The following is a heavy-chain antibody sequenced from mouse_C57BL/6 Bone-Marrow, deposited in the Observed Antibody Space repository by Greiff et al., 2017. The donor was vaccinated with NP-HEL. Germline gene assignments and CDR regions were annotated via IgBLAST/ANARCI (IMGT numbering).Heavy chain of an antibody. V-gene: IGHV5-4*01. CDR2: ISDGGSYT. CDR1: GFTFSSYA. D-gene: IGHD1-1*01. Sequence: EVQGVESGGGLVKPGGSLKLSCAASGFTFSSYAMSWVRQTPEKRLEWVATISDGGSYTYYPDNVKGRFTISRDNAKNNLYLQMSHLKSEDTAMYYCARGNYYGSSYGYWYFDVWGTGTTVTVSS. J-gene: IGHJ1*03. CDR3: ARGNYYGSSYGYWYFDV.